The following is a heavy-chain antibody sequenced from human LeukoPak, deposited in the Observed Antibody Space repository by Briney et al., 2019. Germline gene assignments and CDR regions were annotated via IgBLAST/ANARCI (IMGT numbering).Heavy chain of an antibody. CDR2: ISSTGSST. D-gene: IGHD6-19*01. CDR1: GFTFSDYY. J-gene: IGHJ5*02. V-gene: IGHV3-11*05. CDR3: AIARDSSVCLDH. Sequence: GGSLRLSCAGSGFTFSDYYMSWIRQAPGKGLEWVSYISSTGSSTNYADSVKGRFTTSRDNAKNSLYLQMNGLRPEDTAVYYCAIARDSSVCLDHWGQGTLVTVSS.